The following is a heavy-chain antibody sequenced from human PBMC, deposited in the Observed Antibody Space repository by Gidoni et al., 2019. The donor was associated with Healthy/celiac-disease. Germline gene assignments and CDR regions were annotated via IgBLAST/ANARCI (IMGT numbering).Heavy chain of an antibody. CDR1: GGSISSSSYY. D-gene: IGHD6-6*01. Sequence: QLQLQESGPGLVKPSETLSLTCTVSGGSISSSSYYWGWIRQPPGKGLEWIGSSYYSGSTYYNPSLKSRVTISVDTSKNQFSLKLSSVTAADTAVYYCARHVGSSSAYYYYGMDVWGQGTTVTVSS. J-gene: IGHJ6*02. CDR3: ARHVGSSSAYYYYGMDV. V-gene: IGHV4-39*01. CDR2: SYYSGST.